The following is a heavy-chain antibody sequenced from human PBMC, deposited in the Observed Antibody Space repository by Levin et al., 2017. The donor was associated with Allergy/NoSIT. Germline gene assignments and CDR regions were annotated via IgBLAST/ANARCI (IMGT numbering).Heavy chain of an antibody. J-gene: IGHJ4*02. V-gene: IGHV3-9*01. Sequence: LSLTCAASGFTFDDYAMHWVRQAPGKGLEWVSGISWNSGSIGYADSVKGRFTISRDNAKNSLYLQMNSLRAEDTALYYCAKEDFHEYSSGWYYFDYWGQGTLVTVSS. CDR2: ISWNSGSI. D-gene: IGHD6-19*01. CDR3: AKEDFHEYSSGWYYFDY. CDR1: GFTFDDYA.